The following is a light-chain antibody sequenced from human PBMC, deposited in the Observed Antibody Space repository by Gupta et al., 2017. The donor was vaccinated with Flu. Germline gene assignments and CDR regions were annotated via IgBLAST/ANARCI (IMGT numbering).Light chain of an antibody. CDR1: QGISSY. V-gene: IGKV1-9*01. Sequence: DIQLTQSPSFLSASVGDRVTITCRASQGISSYLAWYQQKPGKAPKLLIYAASTLQSGVPSRFSGSGAGTEFTLTISSLQPEDFATYYCQQLNSYPHGFGQGTKLVIK. CDR2: AAS. J-gene: IGKJ2*03. CDR3: QQLNSYPHG.